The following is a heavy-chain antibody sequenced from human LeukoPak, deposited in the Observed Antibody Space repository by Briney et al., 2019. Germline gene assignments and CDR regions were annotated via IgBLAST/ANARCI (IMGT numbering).Heavy chain of an antibody. J-gene: IGHJ6*03. Sequence: PGGSLRLSCAASGFTFSNYAMSWVRQAPGKGLEWVSPISGNGGDTYYADSVKGRFTISRDNSKNTLYLQMNSLRAEDTAVYYCAKGGGLLRDYIWGSYRPSHYMDVWGKGTTVTVSS. V-gene: IGHV3-23*01. CDR3: AKGGGLLRDYIWGSYRPSHYMDV. CDR1: GFTFSNYA. CDR2: ISGNGGDT. D-gene: IGHD3-16*02.